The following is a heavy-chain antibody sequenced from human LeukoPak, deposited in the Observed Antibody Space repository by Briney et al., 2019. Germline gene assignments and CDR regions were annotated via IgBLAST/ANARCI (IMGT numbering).Heavy chain of an antibody. CDR3: ARGIRPVTITMVRGAHNWFHP. Sequence: ASVKVSCKASGYTFTSYDINWVRQATGQGLEWMGWMNPNSGNTGYAQKFQGRVTMTRNTSISTAYMELSSLRSEDTAVYYCARGIRPVTITMVRGAHNWFHPWGQGTLVTVPS. CDR1: GYTFTSYD. CDR2: MNPNSGNT. D-gene: IGHD3-10*01. V-gene: IGHV1-8*01. J-gene: IGHJ5*02.